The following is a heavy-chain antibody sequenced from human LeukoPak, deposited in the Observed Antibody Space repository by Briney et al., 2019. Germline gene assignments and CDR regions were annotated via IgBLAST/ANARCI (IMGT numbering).Heavy chain of an antibody. CDR3: ARVGGGYSIDY. CDR1: GFTFSNTW. CDR2: INTDGSGT. D-gene: IGHD2-15*01. J-gene: IGHJ4*02. Sequence: GGSLRLSCAASGFTFSNTWMNWVRQAPGKGLVWVSRINTDGSGTTYADSVKGRFTISRDNAKNTLSLQMNSLRADDTAVFYCARVGGGYSIDYWGQGTLVTVSS. V-gene: IGHV3-74*01.